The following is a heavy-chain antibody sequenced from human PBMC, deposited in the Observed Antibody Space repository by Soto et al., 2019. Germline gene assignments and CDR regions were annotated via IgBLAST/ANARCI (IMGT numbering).Heavy chain of an antibody. D-gene: IGHD6-19*01. V-gene: IGHV3-23*01. Sequence: AGGSLRLSCAASGFTFSSYAMSWVRQAPGKGLEWVSAISGSGGSTYYADSVKGRFTISRDNSKNTLYLQMNSLRAEDTAVYYCAKDGGFAVALYYYYGMDVWGQGTTVTVSS. CDR2: ISGSGGST. CDR1: GFTFSSYA. J-gene: IGHJ6*02. CDR3: AKDGGFAVALYYYYGMDV.